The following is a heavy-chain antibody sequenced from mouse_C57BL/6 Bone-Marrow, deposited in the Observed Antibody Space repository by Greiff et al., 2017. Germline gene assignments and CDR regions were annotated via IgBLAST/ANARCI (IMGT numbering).Heavy chain of an antibody. Sequence: QVQLQQSGAELARPGASVKLSCKASGYTFTSYGISWVKQRTGQGLEWIGEIYPRGGNTYYNEKFKGKATLTADTSSSTAYMELRSLTSEDSAVYFCARSGLITTGVATRFAYWGQGTLVTVSA. V-gene: IGHV1-81*01. CDR1: GYTFTSYG. J-gene: IGHJ3*01. CDR2: IYPRGGNT. D-gene: IGHD1-1*01. CDR3: ARSGLITTGVATRFAY.